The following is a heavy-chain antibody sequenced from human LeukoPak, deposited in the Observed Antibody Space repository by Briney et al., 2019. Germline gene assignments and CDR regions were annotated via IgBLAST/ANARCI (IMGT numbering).Heavy chain of an antibody. CDR3: ARRSYGGKDFDQ. CDR1: GSIFTSYW. D-gene: IGHD4-23*01. Sequence: GESLKISCKGSGSIFTSYWIAWVRPLPGKGLEWMGIIYPDDSDTRYSPSFQGQVTISADKSISTAYLQWSSLKASDTAMYYCARRSYGGKDFDQWGQGTLVTVSS. V-gene: IGHV5-51*01. CDR2: IYPDDSDT. J-gene: IGHJ4*02.